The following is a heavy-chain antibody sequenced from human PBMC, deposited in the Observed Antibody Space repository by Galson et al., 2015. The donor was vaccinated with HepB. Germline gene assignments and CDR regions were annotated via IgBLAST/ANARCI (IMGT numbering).Heavy chain of an antibody. J-gene: IGHJ4*02. CDR1: GFTFSDYY. CDR3: ARGLGGY. Sequence: SLRLSCVASGFTFSDYYMSWMRQAPGKGLEWLSYISHSGTTVYHADSLKGRFSISRDNAKNSLYLQMNSLRAEDTAGYYCARGLGGYWGQGTLVTVSS. V-gene: IGHV3-11*01. D-gene: IGHD2-15*01. CDR2: ISHSGTTV.